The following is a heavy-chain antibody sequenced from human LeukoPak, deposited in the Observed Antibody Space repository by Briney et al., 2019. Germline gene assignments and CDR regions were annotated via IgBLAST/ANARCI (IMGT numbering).Heavy chain of an antibody. CDR2: INSDGTST. Sequence: GGSLRLSCAASGFTFSSYWMHWVRQAPGKGLVWVSRINSDGTSTSHADSVKGRLTISRDNAKNTLYLQMNSLRVEDTAVYYCAKDHSGDYDSSGYYSAGGYFDYWGQGTLVTVSS. CDR3: AKDHSGDYDSSGYYSAGGYFDY. J-gene: IGHJ4*02. D-gene: IGHD3-22*01. V-gene: IGHV3-74*01. CDR1: GFTFSSYW.